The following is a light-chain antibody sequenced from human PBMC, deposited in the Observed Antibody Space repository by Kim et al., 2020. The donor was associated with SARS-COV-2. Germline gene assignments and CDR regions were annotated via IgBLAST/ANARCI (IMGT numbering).Light chain of an antibody. J-gene: IGKJ1*01. CDR1: QSISSW. CDR3: QQYYSDWT. CDR2: KAS. Sequence: SETVGDRVTITCRASQSISSWLAWYQQKPGKAPKLLIYKASSLESGAPSRFSGSGSGTEFTLTISSLQAEDFATYFCQQYYSDWTFGQGTKVDIK. V-gene: IGKV1-5*03.